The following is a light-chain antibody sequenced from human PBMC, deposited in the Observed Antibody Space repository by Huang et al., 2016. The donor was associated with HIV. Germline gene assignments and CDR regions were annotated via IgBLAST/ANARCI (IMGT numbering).Light chain of an antibody. CDR3: QQYNNWPPGGT. V-gene: IGKV3-15*01. CDR2: DAS. CDR1: QNLNKN. Sequence: VMTQSPATLSMSPGGRATLSCRASQNLNKNLAWYQQRPGQAPRLLIFDASTRATVIPARFSGSGSGTEFTVTTSNLQSEDSAVYYCQQYNNWPPGGTFGQGTRLEIK. J-gene: IGKJ5*01.